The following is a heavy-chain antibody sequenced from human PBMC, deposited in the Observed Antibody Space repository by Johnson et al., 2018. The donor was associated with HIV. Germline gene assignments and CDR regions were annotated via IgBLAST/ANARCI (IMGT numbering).Heavy chain of an antibody. CDR2: ITWNGGNT. J-gene: IGHJ3*02. Sequence: EVQLVESGGGVVRPGGSLRLSCAASGFIFDDYGMSWVRQAPGKGLEWVSGITWNGGNTGYADSVKGRFTISRDNAKNSLYLQMNNLRAEDTAWYFCARDRVYSGYDWGAFDIWGQGTMVTVSS. V-gene: IGHV3-20*04. D-gene: IGHD5-12*01. CDR3: ARDRVYSGYDWGAFDI. CDR1: GFIFDDYG.